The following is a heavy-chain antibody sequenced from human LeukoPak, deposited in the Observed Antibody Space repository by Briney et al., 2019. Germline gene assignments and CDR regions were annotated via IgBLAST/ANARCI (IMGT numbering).Heavy chain of an antibody. V-gene: IGHV4-34*01. D-gene: IGHD6-19*01. CDR1: GGSFSGYY. Sequence: SETLSLTCAVYGGSFSGYYWSWIRQPPGKGLEWIGEINHSGSTNYNPSLKSRVTISVDTSKNQFSLKLSSVTAADTAVYYCARDPWLDYWGQGTLVTVSS. CDR3: ARDPWLDY. CDR2: INHSGST. J-gene: IGHJ4*02.